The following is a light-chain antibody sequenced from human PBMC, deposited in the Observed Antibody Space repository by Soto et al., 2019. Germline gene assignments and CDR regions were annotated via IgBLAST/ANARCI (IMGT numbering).Light chain of an antibody. CDR3: QQYISYSPWT. V-gene: IGKV1-5*01. CDR2: DAS. CDR1: QSISHL. J-gene: IGKJ1*01. Sequence: DIPMTQSPSTLSASVGDRVTITCRASQSISHLLAWYQQKPGKAPKLLIYDASSLEGGVSSRFSGSGSGTEFTLTISSLQPDDFATYYCQQYISYSPWTFGQGTKVDIK.